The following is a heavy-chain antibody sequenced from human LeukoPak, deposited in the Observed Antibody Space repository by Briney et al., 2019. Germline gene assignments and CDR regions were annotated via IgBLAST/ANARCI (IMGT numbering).Heavy chain of an antibody. CDR3: ARQLYVSGSYYAPMDV. CDR2: INHSGST. D-gene: IGHD3-10*01. J-gene: IGHJ6*03. Sequence: SETLSLTCAVYGGSFSGYYWSWIRQPPGKGLEWIGEINHSGSTYYNPSPKSRLTISVDTSKNQFSLELSSVTAADTALYFCARQLYVSGSYYAPMDVWGKGTTVTISS. V-gene: IGHV4-34*01. CDR1: GGSFSGYY.